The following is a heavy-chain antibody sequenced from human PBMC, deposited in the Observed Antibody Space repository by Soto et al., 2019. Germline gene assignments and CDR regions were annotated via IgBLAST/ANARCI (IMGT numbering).Heavy chain of an antibody. CDR1: GYSFKTYW. CDR2: IYPGDSNT. V-gene: IGHV5-51*01. J-gene: IGHJ6*02. CDR3: ASLSVNTPSPYFYYCMDV. D-gene: IGHD3-3*01. Sequence: PGEYLKVTCKGSGYSFKTYWIGWVRQMPGKGLEWMGIIYPGDSNTRYSPSFQGQVTISADRSISTAYVQWSRLKASDNAIYYCASLSVNTPSPYFYYCMDVLGQGTTVAASS.